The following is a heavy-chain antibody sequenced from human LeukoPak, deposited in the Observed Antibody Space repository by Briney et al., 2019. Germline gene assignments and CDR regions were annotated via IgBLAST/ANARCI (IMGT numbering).Heavy chain of an antibody. V-gene: IGHV3-30*03. CDR2: ISYDGSNK. J-gene: IGHJ4*02. Sequence: GGSLRLSCAASGFTFSSYGMHWVRQAPGKGLEWVALISYDGSNKYYADSVRGRFTISRDNSKNTLYLQMNSLRAEDTAVYYCAIETGYCSSTSCYEDYWGQGTLVTVSS. D-gene: IGHD2-2*01. CDR1: GFTFSSYG. CDR3: AIETGYCSSTSCYEDY.